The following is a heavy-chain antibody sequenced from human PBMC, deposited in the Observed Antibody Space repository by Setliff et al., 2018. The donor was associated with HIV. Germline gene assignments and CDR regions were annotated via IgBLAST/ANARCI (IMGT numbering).Heavy chain of an antibody. J-gene: IGHJ3*02. CDR3: ARGPLLDYDILTGYYHDAFDI. CDR2: IYPGDSDT. CDR1: GYSFTTYW. D-gene: IGHD3-9*01. Sequence: GESLKISCKGSGYSFTTYWIGWVRQMPGKGLEWMGVIYPGDSDTRYRPSFQGQVTISADKSISTAYLQWSRLKASDTAMYYCARGPLLDYDILTGYYHDAFDIWGQGTMVTVSS. V-gene: IGHV5-51*01.